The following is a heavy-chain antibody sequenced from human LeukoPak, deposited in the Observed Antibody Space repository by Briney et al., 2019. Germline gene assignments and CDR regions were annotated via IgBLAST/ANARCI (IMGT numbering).Heavy chain of an antibody. CDR2: IYSGGST. CDR1: GFTVSSNY. CDR3: ARGSTHAFGI. Sequence: GGSLRLSCAASGFTVSSNYFSWVSQAPGKGLEWVSVIYSGGSTSYSDSVKGRFTIPRDNSKNTVYLQMNSLRAEDTAVYYCARGSTHAFGIWGQGTMVTVSS. D-gene: IGHD6-6*01. V-gene: IGHV3-53*01. J-gene: IGHJ3*02.